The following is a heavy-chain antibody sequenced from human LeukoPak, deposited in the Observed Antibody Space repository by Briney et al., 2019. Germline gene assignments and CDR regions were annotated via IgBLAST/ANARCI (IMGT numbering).Heavy chain of an antibody. CDR2: IYHSGST. CDR3: ARACGSGSYYRWFDP. V-gene: IGHV4-30-2*01. J-gene: IGHJ5*02. D-gene: IGHD3-10*01. Sequence: SETLSLTCAVSGGSISSGGYSWSWIRQPPGTGLEWIGYIYHSGSTYYNPSLKSRVTISVDRSKNQFSLKLSSVTAADTAVYYCARACGSGSYYRWFDPWGQGTLVTVSS. CDR1: GGSISSGGYS.